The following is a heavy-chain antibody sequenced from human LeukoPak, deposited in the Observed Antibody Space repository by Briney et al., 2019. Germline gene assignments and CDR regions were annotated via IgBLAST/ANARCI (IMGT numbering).Heavy chain of an antibody. CDR2: INSGSSYI. Sequence: GGSLRLSCAASGFMFIYYPMNWVRQAPGKGLEWISSINSGSSYIYYADSVKGRFTISRDNAKNSLYLQMNSLRAEDTAVYYCARDDRYYDILTGYYGGDYWGQGTLVTVSS. D-gene: IGHD3-9*01. V-gene: IGHV3-21*01. CDR3: ARDDRYYDILTGYYGGDY. CDR1: GFMFIYYP. J-gene: IGHJ4*02.